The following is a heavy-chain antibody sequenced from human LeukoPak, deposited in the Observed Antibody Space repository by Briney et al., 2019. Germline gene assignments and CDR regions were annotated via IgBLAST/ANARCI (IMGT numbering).Heavy chain of an antibody. V-gene: IGHV1-69*05. Sequence: SVKVSCKASGGTFSSYAISWVRQAPGQGLEWMGRIIPIFGTANYAQKFQGRVTITTDESTSTAYMELSSLRSEDTAVYYCASGSRDGNYYYMDVWGKGTTVTVSS. CDR2: IIPIFGTA. CDR1: GGTFSSYA. CDR3: ASGSRDGNYYYMDV. D-gene: IGHD2-15*01. J-gene: IGHJ6*03.